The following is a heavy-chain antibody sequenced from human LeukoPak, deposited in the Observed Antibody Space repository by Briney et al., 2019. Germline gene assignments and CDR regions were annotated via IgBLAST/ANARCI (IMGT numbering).Heavy chain of an antibody. V-gene: IGHV4-59*01. J-gene: IGHJ4*02. CDR2: IYYSGST. CDR1: GGSISSYY. Sequence: KPSETLSLTCTASGGSISSYYWSWIRQAPGKGLEWMGDIYYSGSTNYNPSLKSRVTISVDTCKNQFSLKLSSVTAADTAVYYCARNAYNYYGSGSYIDYWGQGTLVTVSS. D-gene: IGHD3-10*01. CDR3: ARNAYNYYGSGSYIDY.